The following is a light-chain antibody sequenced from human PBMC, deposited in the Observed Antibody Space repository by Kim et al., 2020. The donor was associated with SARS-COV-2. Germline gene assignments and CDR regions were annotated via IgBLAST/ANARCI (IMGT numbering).Light chain of an antibody. J-gene: IGLJ1*01. CDR1: NIGSNR. CDR3: QVWDTDTDHPRV. Sequence: SYELTQPPSVSVAPGKTATITCGGSNIGSNRVHWYQQKPGQAPVLVIHHDSDRPSGIPDRFSGSNSGNKATLTISRVEAGDEADYFCQVWDTDTDHPRVFGTGTKSPS. V-gene: IGLV3-21*04. CDR2: HDS.